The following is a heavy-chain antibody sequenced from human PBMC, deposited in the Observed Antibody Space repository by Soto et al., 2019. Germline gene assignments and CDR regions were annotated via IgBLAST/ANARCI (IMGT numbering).Heavy chain of an antibody. D-gene: IGHD2-21*02. V-gene: IGHV5-51*01. CDR3: AISPCGNDCYSVAPFDY. CDR1: GYSFTTYW. J-gene: IGHJ4*02. Sequence: PGESLKISCKGSGYSFTTYWIGWVRQMPGKGLEWMGIIYIGDSDTRYSPSFQGQVTFSVDKSISTAYLQWSSLKASDTAMYYCAISPCGNDCYSVAPFDYWGQGTLDTVSS. CDR2: IYIGDSDT.